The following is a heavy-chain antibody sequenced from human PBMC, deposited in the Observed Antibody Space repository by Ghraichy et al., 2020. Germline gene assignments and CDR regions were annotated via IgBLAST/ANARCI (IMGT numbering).Heavy chain of an antibody. D-gene: IGHD1-26*01. Sequence: GGSLRLSCAASGFTFDNYWMRWVRQAPGKGLEWVANIKLDGSEKYYVDSVKGRFTISRDNAKNSLHLQMSSLRAEDTAVYFCARDLRQRGASYVTYYHGMDGWGPGTTVAFSS. CDR1: GFTFDNYW. V-gene: IGHV3-7*03. CDR2: IKLDGSEK. J-gene: IGHJ6*02. CDR3: ARDLRQRGASYVTYYHGMDG.